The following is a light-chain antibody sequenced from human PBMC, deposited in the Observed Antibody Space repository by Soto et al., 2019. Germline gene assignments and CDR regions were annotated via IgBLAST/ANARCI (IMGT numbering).Light chain of an antibody. CDR1: SSEIGGYDY. CDR3: SSCTSTSTLGL. V-gene: IGLV2-14*03. CDR2: DVT. J-gene: IGLJ2*01. Sequence: QSALTQPASVSGSPGQSITISCTGSSSEIGGYDYVSWYQQHPVKAPKLMIYDVTNRPSWVSNRFSGSKSGNTASLTSSGHQAEDEANYYCSSCTSTSTLGLFGGGTKLTVL.